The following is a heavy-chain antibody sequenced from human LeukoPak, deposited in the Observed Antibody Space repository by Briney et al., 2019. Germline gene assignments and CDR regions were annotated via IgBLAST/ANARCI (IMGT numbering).Heavy chain of an antibody. J-gene: IGHJ6*03. D-gene: IGHD1-26*01. CDR2: INWNGGST. CDR3: ARDPYSGAYGDSYYYYMDV. V-gene: IGHV3-20*04. Sequence: GGSLRLSCTVSGFTFGDYGMSWFRQAPGKGLEWVSGINWNGGSTGYADSVKGRSTISRDNAKNSLYLQMNSLTAEDTAIYYCARDPYSGAYGDSYYYYMDVWGKGTTVTISS. CDR1: GFTFGDYG.